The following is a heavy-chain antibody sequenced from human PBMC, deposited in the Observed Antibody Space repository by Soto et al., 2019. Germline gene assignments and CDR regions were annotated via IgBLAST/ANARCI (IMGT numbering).Heavy chain of an antibody. Sequence: ETLSLTCTVSGASVSSGSHRWSWIRQPPGKGLEWIGYIYHSGSTNYNPSLKSRVTISIDTSKNQFSLKLNSVTAADTAVYYCARDSYTVVTRWGQGTLVTVSS. V-gene: IGHV4-61*01. CDR2: IYHSGST. D-gene: IGHD2-21*02. CDR1: GASVSSGSHR. J-gene: IGHJ4*02. CDR3: ARDSYTVVTR.